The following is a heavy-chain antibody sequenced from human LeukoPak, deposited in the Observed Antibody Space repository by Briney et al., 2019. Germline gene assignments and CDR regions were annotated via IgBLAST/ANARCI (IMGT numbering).Heavy chain of an antibody. J-gene: IGHJ4*02. D-gene: IGHD6-13*01. V-gene: IGHV3-21*01. CDR1: GFTFSSYS. CDR3: ARVLATACLNLPDDY. Sequence: GGSLRLSCAASGFTFSSYSMNWVRQAPGKGLEWVSSISSSSSYIYYADSVKGRFTISRDNAKNSLYLQMNSLRAEDTAVYYCARVLATACLNLPDDYWGQGTLVTVSS. CDR2: ISSSSSYI.